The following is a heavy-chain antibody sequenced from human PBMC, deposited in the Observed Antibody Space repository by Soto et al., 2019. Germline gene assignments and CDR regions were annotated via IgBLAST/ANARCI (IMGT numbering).Heavy chain of an antibody. CDR3: VKILQSSYGLPH. D-gene: IGHD5-18*01. V-gene: IGHV3-64D*06. CDR1: GFTFSSYA. Sequence: PGESLRLSCSASGFTFSSYAMHWVRQAPGKGLEYVSVISSNGGSTYYADSVKGRFTISRDNSKNTLYLQMSSLRAEDTAVYYCVKILQSSYGLPHWGQGTLVTVSS. J-gene: IGHJ4*02. CDR2: ISSNGGST.